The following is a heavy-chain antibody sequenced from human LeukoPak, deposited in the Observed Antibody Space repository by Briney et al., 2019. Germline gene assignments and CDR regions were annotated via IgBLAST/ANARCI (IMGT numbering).Heavy chain of an antibody. J-gene: IGHJ4*02. CDR3: AGGWKVVAYDY. V-gene: IGHV4-34*08. Sequence: GSLRLSCAASGFTFSSYGMHWVRQAPGKGLEWIGDINHSGSTNYNPSLKSRVTISVDTSKNQFSLKLSSVTAADTAVYYCAGGWKVVAYDYWGQGTLVTVSS. CDR1: GFTFSSYG. CDR2: INHSGST. D-gene: IGHD2-15*01.